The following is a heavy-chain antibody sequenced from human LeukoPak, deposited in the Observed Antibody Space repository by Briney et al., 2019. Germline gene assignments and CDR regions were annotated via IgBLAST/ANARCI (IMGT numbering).Heavy chain of an antibody. CDR2: IKEDGSGI. D-gene: IGHD3-9*01. J-gene: IGHJ4*02. CDR3: ARWNWLPDY. V-gene: IGHV3-7*01. Sequence: GGSLRLSCAASGFTFSRYWMTWVRQAPGKGLEWVANIKEDGSGIYYVDSVKGRFTISRDNARNALYLQMNSLRVEDTAVYYCARWNWLPDYWGQGTLVTVSS. CDR1: GFTFSRYW.